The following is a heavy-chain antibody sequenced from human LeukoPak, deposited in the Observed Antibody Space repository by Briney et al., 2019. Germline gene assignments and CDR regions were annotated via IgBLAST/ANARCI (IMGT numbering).Heavy chain of an antibody. Sequence: PGGSLRLSCAASGFSLSSYSMNWVRQAPGKGLEWVSSITISSNFIYYADSVKGRFTISRDNAKSSLFLQMNSLRAEDTAVYFCARDGHGDGFLTGYSYFGMDVWGQGTTVTVSS. CDR3: ARDGHGDGFLTGYSYFGMDV. J-gene: IGHJ6*02. CDR2: ITISSNFI. CDR1: GFSLSSYS. V-gene: IGHV3-21*01. D-gene: IGHD3-9*01.